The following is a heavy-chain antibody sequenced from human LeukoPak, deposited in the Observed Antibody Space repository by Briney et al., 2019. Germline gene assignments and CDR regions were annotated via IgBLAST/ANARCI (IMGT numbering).Heavy chain of an antibody. CDR3: VRDLILVWTPGDDFDH. D-gene: IGHD3-16*01. CDR2: INERATII. CDR1: GFTFSNYW. J-gene: IGHJ4*02. V-gene: IGHV3-74*01. Sequence: GGSLRLSCAASGFTFSNYWMHWVRQAPGKGLEWVSRINERATIISYADSVKGRFTISRENARNTLYLQMNSLTAEDTSVYYCVRDLILVWTPGDDFDHWGQGTLVTVSS.